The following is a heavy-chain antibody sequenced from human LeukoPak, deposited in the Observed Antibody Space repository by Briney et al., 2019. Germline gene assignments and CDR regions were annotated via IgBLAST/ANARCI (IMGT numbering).Heavy chain of an antibody. CDR1: VFTLSSYA. Sequence: PGGALRLSRAASVFTLSSYAMSSVRRAPGKGLEWVSAVGGSTGGTYYADSVKGRFTISRDNSKNTLYLQRNSLRAEDTAVYYCAKEAFAVVPAAKSDYWGQGTLVTVSP. V-gene: IGHV3-23*01. D-gene: IGHD2-2*01. CDR3: AKEAFAVVPAAKSDY. CDR2: VGGSTGGT. J-gene: IGHJ4*02.